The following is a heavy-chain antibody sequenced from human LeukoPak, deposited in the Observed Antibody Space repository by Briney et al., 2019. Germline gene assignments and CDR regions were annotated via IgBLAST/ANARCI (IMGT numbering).Heavy chain of an antibody. Sequence: PSETLSLTCAVSGASISSSSYYWGWIRQTPGTGLEWIGNIYYAGNTYYNPSLKSRVTISLDTSKNQFSLRLSSVTAADTAVYYCARDVYFSDTSGYKDYWGQGTLVTVSS. CDR3: ARDVYFSDTSGYKDY. D-gene: IGHD3-10*01. CDR1: GASISSSSYY. J-gene: IGHJ4*02. V-gene: IGHV4-39*07. CDR2: IYYAGNT.